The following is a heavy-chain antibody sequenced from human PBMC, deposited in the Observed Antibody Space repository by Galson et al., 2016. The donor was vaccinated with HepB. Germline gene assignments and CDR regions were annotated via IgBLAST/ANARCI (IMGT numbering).Heavy chain of an antibody. Sequence: PALVKPTQTLTLTCTFSGFSLTSTAVGVGWFRQPPGKAPEWLALIYWNDDNRYSTSLKSRLTLTKDTSKNQVVLTMTNMDPVDTAKYYCAHGSGVVFDYWGQGILVTVSS. CDR2: IYWNDDN. CDR1: GFSLTSTAVG. J-gene: IGHJ4*02. D-gene: IGHD6-19*01. V-gene: IGHV2-5*01. CDR3: AHGSGVVFDY.